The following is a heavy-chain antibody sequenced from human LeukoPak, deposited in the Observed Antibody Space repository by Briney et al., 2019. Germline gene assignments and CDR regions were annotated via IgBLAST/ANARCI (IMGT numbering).Heavy chain of an antibody. J-gene: IGHJ4*02. V-gene: IGHV1-8*03. D-gene: IGHD1-26*01. CDR3: ARERISGSYDFDY. CDR1: VYTFTSYD. Sequence: ASVKVSCKASVYTFTSYDINWVRQATGQGLEWMGWMNPNSGNTGYAQKFQGRVTITRNTSISTAYMELSSLRSEDTAVYYCARERISGSYDFDYWGQGTLVTVSS. CDR2: MNPNSGNT.